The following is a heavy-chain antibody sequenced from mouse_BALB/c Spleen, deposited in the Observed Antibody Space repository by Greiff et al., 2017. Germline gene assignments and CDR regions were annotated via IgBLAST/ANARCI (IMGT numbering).Heavy chain of an antibody. V-gene: IGHV1-14*01. D-gene: IGHD1-1*01. J-gene: IGHJ2*01. CDR2: INPYNDGT. CDR1: GYKFTSYV. CDR3: ARRAVVVDY. Sequence: EVKLMESGPELVKPGASVKMSCKASGYKFTSYVMHWVKQKPGQGLEWIGYINPYNDGTKYNEKFKGKATLTSDKSSSTAYMELSSLTSEDSAVYYCARRAVVVDYWGQGTTLTVSS.